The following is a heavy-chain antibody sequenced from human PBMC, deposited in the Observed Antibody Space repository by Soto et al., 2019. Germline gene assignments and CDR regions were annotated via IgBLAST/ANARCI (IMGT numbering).Heavy chain of an antibody. CDR3: AVRSRDGYIGIDY. D-gene: IGHD5-12*01. V-gene: IGHV1-69*13. CDR1: GGTFSSYA. J-gene: IGHJ4*02. Sequence: SVKVSCKASGGTFSSYAISWVRQAPGQGLEWMGGIIPIFGTANYAQKFQGRVTITADESTSTAYMELSSLRSEDTAVYYCAVRSRDGYIGIDYWGQGTLVTVSS. CDR2: IIPIFGTA.